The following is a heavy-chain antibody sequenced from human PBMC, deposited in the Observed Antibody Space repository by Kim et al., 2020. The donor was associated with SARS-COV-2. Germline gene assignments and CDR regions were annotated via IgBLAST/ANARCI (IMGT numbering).Heavy chain of an antibody. Sequence: GESLKISCKGSGYSFTSYWIGWVRQMPGKGLEWMGIIYPGDSDTRYSPSFQGQVTISADKSISTAYLQWSSLKASDTAMYYCARTPYSSSWYDHYFDYWGQGTLVTVSP. V-gene: IGHV5-51*01. D-gene: IGHD6-13*01. CDR3: ARTPYSSSWYDHYFDY. CDR2: IYPGDSDT. J-gene: IGHJ4*02. CDR1: GYSFTSYW.